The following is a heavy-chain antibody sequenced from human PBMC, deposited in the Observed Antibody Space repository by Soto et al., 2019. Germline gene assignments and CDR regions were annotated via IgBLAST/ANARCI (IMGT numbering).Heavy chain of an antibody. J-gene: IGHJ4*02. CDR3: AKDQGSSWYEIDY. CDR1: GFSFSECG. Sequence: PGGSLRLSCVASGFSFSECGMSWVRQTPQKTLEWVASISGNKMTTFYPDSVKGRFTISRDNSKNTLYLQMNSLRAEDTAVYYRAKDQGSSWYEIDYWGQGTLVTVSS. V-gene: IGHV3-23*01. D-gene: IGHD6-13*01. CDR2: ISGNKMTT.